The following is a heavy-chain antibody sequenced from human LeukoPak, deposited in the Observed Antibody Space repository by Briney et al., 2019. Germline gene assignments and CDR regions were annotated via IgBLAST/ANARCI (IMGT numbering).Heavy chain of an antibody. Sequence: GGSLRLSCAASELTVSVKYMSWVRQAPGKGLEWVSIIYGGGDTSYADSVKGRFTISRDKSKNTLYLQMNSLRAEDTAVYYCARDHPDYAGEVWGQGTLVTVSS. J-gene: IGHJ4*02. CDR1: ELTVSVKY. V-gene: IGHV3-66*01. D-gene: IGHD4-23*01. CDR3: ARDHPDYAGEV. CDR2: IYGGGDT.